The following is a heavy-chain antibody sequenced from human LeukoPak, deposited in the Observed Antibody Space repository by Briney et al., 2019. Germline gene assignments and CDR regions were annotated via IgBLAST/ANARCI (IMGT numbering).Heavy chain of an antibody. D-gene: IGHD1-14*01. CDR1: GFTVSSNY. CDR3: ARSPRDKAWAYIDY. V-gene: IGHV3-66*01. J-gene: IGHJ4*02. CDR2: IYSGGST. Sequence: GGSLRLSCAASGFTVSSNYMSWVRQAPGKGLEWVSVIYSGGSTYYADSVKGRFTISRDNSKNTLYLQMNSLRAEDTAVYYCARSPRDKAWAYIDYWGQGTLVTVSS.